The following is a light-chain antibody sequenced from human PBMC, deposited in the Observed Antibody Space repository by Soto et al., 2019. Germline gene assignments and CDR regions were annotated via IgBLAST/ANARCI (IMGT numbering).Light chain of an antibody. CDR1: QSVSSY. Sequence: EIVLTQSPVTLSLSPGERATLSCRASQSVSSYLAWYQLKPGQAPRLLIYDASNRATGIPARFSGSGSGTDFTLTISSLEPEDFAVYYGQQRTNWPWTFGQGTKVEIK. J-gene: IGKJ1*01. CDR2: DAS. V-gene: IGKV3-11*01. CDR3: QQRTNWPWT.